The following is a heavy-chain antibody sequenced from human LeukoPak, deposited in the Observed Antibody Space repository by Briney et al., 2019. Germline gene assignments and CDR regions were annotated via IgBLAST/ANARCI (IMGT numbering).Heavy chain of an antibody. D-gene: IGHD6-13*01. CDR3: GRRFYSSSWYWAFDI. CDR1: GYSFTSYW. CDR2: IYPGDSDT. J-gene: IGHJ3*02. Sequence: GESLKISCKGSGYSFTSYWIGWVRQMPGKGLEWMGIIYPGDSDTRYSPSFQGQVTISADKSISTAYLQWSSLKASDTAMYYCGRRFYSSSWYWAFDIWGQGTMVTVSS. V-gene: IGHV5-51*01.